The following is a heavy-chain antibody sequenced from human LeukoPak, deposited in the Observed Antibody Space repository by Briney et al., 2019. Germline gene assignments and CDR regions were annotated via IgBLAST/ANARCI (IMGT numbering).Heavy chain of an antibody. Sequence: GASVKVSCKASAYTFTSYDINWVRQATGQGLEWMGWMDPNSGNTGYAQKFQGRVTMTRNTSIRTAYMELSSLRSEDTAVYYCARGAPGSYCSGGSCPYFDYWGQGTLISVSS. D-gene: IGHD2-15*01. CDR2: MDPNSGNT. CDR1: AYTFTSYD. J-gene: IGHJ4*02. CDR3: ARGAPGSYCSGGSCPYFDY. V-gene: IGHV1-8*01.